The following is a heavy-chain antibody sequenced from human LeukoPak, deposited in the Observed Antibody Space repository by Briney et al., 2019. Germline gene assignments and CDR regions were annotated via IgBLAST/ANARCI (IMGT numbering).Heavy chain of an antibody. CDR2: IKQDGSEK. V-gene: IGHV3-7*01. Sequence: GGSLRLSCAASGFTLSSYWMSWVRQAPGKGLEWVANIKQDGSEKYYVDSVKGRFTISRDNGKNSLYLQMNSLRAEDTAVYYCARDHRGYEAFDIWGQGTMVTVSS. CDR3: ARDHRGYEAFDI. D-gene: IGHD5-12*01. J-gene: IGHJ3*02. CDR1: GFTLSSYW.